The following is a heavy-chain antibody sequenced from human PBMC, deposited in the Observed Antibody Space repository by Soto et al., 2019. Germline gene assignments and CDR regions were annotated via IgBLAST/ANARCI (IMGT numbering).Heavy chain of an antibody. V-gene: IGHV1-69*13. CDR2: IIPIFGTA. Sequence: GASVKVSCKASGGTFSSYAISWVRQAPGQGLEWMGGIIPIFGTANYAQKFQGRATITADESTSTAYMELSSLRSEDTAVYYCAREQDDYYDSSGYSFGYWGQGTLVTVSS. CDR3: AREQDDYYDSSGYSFGY. D-gene: IGHD3-22*01. J-gene: IGHJ4*02. CDR1: GGTFSSYA.